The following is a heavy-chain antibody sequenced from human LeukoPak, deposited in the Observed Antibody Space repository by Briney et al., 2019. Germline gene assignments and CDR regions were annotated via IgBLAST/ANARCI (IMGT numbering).Heavy chain of an antibody. V-gene: IGHV3-9*01. CDR2: ISWNSGSI. CDR1: GFTFDDYA. J-gene: IGHJ1*01. Sequence: PGGSLRLSCAASGFTFDDYAMHWVRQAPGKGLEWVSGISWNSGSIGYADSVKGRFTISRDNAKNSLYLQMNSLRAEDTALYYCAKDRDGGDFGAEYFQHWGQGTLVTVSS. CDR3: AKDRDGGDFGAEYFQH. D-gene: IGHD2-21*02.